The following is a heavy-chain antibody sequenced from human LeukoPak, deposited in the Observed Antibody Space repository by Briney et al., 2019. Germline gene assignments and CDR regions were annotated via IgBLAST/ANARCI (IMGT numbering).Heavy chain of an antibody. D-gene: IGHD3-9*01. Sequence: ASVKVSCKASGYTFTSYYMHWVRQAPGQGLEWMGIINPSGGSTSYAQKFQGRVTMTRNTSISTAYMELSSLRSEDTAVYYCARGGILTGYYTTDWFDPWGQGTLVTVSS. CDR1: GYTFTSYY. J-gene: IGHJ5*02. CDR3: ARGGILTGYYTTDWFDP. CDR2: INPSGGST. V-gene: IGHV1-46*01.